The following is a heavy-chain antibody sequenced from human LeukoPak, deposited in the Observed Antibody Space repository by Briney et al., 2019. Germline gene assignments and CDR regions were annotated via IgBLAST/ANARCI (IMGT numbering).Heavy chain of an antibody. V-gene: IGHV3-9*01. Sequence: GGSLRLSCAASGFTFDDYAMHWVRQAPGKGLEWVSGVSWNSDTIGYADSVKGRFTISRDNSKSRLYLQMNSLRAEDTAVYYCAKGMATYGSGTLFDYWGQGTLVTVSS. J-gene: IGHJ4*02. CDR1: GFTFDDYA. CDR3: AKGMATYGSGTLFDY. CDR2: VSWNSDTI. D-gene: IGHD3-10*01.